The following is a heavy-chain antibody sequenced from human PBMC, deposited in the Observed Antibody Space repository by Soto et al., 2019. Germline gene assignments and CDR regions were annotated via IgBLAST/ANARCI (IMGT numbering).Heavy chain of an antibody. CDR3: ASRDLYSSSWFDWYFDL. CDR2: ISSSSSTI. J-gene: IGHJ2*01. Sequence: GGSLRLSCAASGFTFSSYSMNWVRQAPGKGLEWVSYISSSSSTIYYADSVKGRFTISRDNAKNSLYLQMNSLRDEDTAVYYCASRDLYSSSWFDWYFDLWGRGTLVTVSS. CDR1: GFTFSSYS. V-gene: IGHV3-48*02. D-gene: IGHD6-13*01.